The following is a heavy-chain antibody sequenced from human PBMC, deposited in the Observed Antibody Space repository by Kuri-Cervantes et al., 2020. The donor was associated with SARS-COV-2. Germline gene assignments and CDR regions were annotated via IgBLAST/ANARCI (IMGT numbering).Heavy chain of an antibody. CDR3: ARPSRRYCSSTSCTPYYFDY. Sequence: GSLRLSCAVSGYSISSGYYWGWIRQPPGKGLEWIGSIYHSGSTYYNPSLKSRVTISVDTSKNQFSLKLSSVTAADTAVYYCARPSRRYCSSTSCTPYYFDYWGQGTLVTVSS. J-gene: IGHJ4*02. V-gene: IGHV4-38-2*01. CDR2: IYHSGST. D-gene: IGHD2-2*01. CDR1: GYSISSGYY.